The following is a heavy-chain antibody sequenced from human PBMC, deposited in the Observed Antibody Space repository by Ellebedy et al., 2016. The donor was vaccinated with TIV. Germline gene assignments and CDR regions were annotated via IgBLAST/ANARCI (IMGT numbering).Heavy chain of an antibody. V-gene: IGHV1-2*02. Sequence: ASVKVSCXASGYTFTGDYMHWVRQAPGQGPAWMGWINPKSGGTNYAQKFQGRVTMTRDTSISTAYMEMRRLRSDDTAVYYCARTYYYDSSGYYYDYWGQGTLVTVSS. CDR3: ARTYYYDSSGYYYDY. CDR1: GYTFTGDY. D-gene: IGHD3-22*01. CDR2: INPKSGGT. J-gene: IGHJ4*02.